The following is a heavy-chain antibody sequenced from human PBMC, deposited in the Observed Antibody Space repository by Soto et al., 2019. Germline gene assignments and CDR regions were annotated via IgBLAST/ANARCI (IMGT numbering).Heavy chain of an antibody. CDR2: VYYSGTI. CDR3: ARTTAVPNTLRSRYFFDF. J-gene: IGHJ4*02. V-gene: IGHV4-61*01. Sequence: PSETLSLTCSVSGGSVSNKTYYWSWIRQPPGKRLEWIGYVYYSGTINYNPSLKSRVTISIDMSKNQISLRLSSVTAADTALYYCARTTAVPNTLRSRYFFDFWGQGTLVTVSS. D-gene: IGHD3-9*01. CDR1: GGSVSNKTYY.